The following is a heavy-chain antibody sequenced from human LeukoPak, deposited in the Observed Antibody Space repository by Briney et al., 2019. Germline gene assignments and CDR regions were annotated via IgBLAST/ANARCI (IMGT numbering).Heavy chain of an antibody. D-gene: IGHD3-10*01. CDR3: ARDFGYYYGSGSPLDY. CDR2: ISYDGSNK. V-gene: IGHV3-30*04. J-gene: IGHJ4*02. Sequence: PGRSLRLSCAASGFTFSSYAMHWVRQAPGEGLEWVAVISYDGSNKYYADSVKGRFTISRDNSKNTLYLQMNSLRAEDTAVYYCARDFGYYYGSGSPLDYWGQGTLVTVSS. CDR1: GFTFSSYA.